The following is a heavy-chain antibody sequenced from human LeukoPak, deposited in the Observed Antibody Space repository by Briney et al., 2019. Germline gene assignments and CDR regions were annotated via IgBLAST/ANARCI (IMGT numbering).Heavy chain of an antibody. V-gene: IGHV3-74*01. D-gene: IGHD3-16*01. Sequence: GGSLRLSCAASGFTFSSYWMHWVRQAPGKGLVGVSRINSDGRSTNYADSLKGRFTISRDNSKNSLYLQMNSLRAEDTAVYYCVRRGPATGGNFDYWGQGTLVTVSS. CDR1: GFTFSSYW. CDR3: VRRGPATGGNFDY. CDR2: INSDGRST. J-gene: IGHJ4*02.